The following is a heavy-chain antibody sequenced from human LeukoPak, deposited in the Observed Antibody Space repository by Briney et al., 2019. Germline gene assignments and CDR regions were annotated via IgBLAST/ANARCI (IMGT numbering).Heavy chain of an antibody. D-gene: IGHD2-2*02. J-gene: IGHJ3*02. CDR2: SHPGDSDT. CDR1: GYSFTSYW. V-gene: IGHV5-51*01. CDR3: ARLGCSSTSCYTWGDDAFDI. Sequence: GESLKISCKGSGYSFTSYWIGWVRQMPGKGLEWMGISHPGDSDTRYSPSFQGQVTISADKSISTAYLQWSSLKASDTAMYYCARLGCSSTSCYTWGDDAFDIWGQGTMVTVSS.